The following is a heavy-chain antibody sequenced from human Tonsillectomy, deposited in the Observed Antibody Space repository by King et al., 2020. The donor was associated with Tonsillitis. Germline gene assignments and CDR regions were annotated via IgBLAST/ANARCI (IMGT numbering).Heavy chain of an antibody. Sequence: QLVQSGAEVKKPGASVKVSCKASGYTFTSYGISWVRQAPGQGLEWMGWISAYNGNTNYAQKLQGRVTMTTDTSTSTAYMELMRLRSDDMAIYYCARDPPFYCSVRYAFDIWGQGTMVTVSS. CDR3: ARDPPFYCSVRYAFDI. V-gene: IGHV1-18*03. J-gene: IGHJ3*02. CDR1: GYTFTSYG. D-gene: IGHD3-10*01. CDR2: ISAYNGNT.